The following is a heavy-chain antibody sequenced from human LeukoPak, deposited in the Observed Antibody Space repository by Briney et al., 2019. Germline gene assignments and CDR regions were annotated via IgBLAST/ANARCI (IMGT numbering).Heavy chain of an antibody. J-gene: IGHJ6*04. V-gene: IGHV3-53*01. CDR3: ARDLVVPAATAALYYYYGMDV. D-gene: IGHD2-2*01. CDR1: GFTVSSNY. Sequence: GGSLRLSCAASGFTVSSNYMSWVRQAPGKGLEWVSVIYRGGSTYYADSVKGRFTISRDNSKNTLYLQMNSLRAEDTAVYYCARDLVVPAATAALYYYYGMDVWGKGTTVTVSS. CDR2: IYRGGST.